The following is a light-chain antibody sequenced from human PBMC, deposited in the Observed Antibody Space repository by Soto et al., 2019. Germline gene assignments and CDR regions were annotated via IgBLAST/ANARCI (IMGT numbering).Light chain of an antibody. CDR1: QSISSW. CDR2: KAS. J-gene: IGKJ1*01. V-gene: IGKV1-5*03. Sequence: DIQMTQSPSTLSASVRDRVTITCRASQSISSWLAWYQQKPGKAPKLLIYKASSLESGVPSRFSGSGSGTEFTLTISSLQPDDFATYYCQQYNRYLTFGQGTKVEIK. CDR3: QQYNRYLT.